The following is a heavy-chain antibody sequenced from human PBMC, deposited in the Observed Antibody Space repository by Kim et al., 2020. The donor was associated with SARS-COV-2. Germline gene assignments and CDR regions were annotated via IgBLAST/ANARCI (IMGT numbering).Heavy chain of an antibody. V-gene: IGHV3-48*02. Sequence: GGSLRLSCAASGFTFSGYSMNWVRQAPGKGLEWVSYISSTTSTIYYADSVKGRFTIYRDNAKNSLYLQMKSLRDEDTAVYYCARWVGAHYFDYWGQGTLVTVSS. D-gene: IGHD1-26*01. J-gene: IGHJ4*02. CDR3: ARWVGAHYFDY. CDR1: GFTFSGYS. CDR2: ISSTTSTI.